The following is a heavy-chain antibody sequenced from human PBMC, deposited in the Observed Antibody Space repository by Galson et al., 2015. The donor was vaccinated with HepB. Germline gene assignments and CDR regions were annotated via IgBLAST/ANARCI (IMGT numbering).Heavy chain of an antibody. CDR2: LSGSGAIT. Sequence: SLRLSCAASGFNFRNHVMTWVRQAPGKGLEWVASLSGSGAITYYADSVKGRFTISRDNFNNRIFLQMKRLRVEDTALYYCAKESVSATYVPTYADSWGQGNLVTVSS. J-gene: IGHJ5*02. V-gene: IGHV3-23*01. CDR1: GFNFRNHV. CDR3: AKESVSATYVPTYADS. D-gene: IGHD3-16*01.